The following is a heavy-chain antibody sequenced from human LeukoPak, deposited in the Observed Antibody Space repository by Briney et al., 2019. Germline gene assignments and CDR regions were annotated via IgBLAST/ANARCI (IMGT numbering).Heavy chain of an antibody. V-gene: IGHV3-23*01. CDR1: GFTFTTYA. D-gene: IGHD3-22*01. CDR3: ARRCYDSSGFDY. J-gene: IGHJ4*02. Sequence: GGSLRLSCAASGFTFTTYAMSWVRQAPGKGLEWVSAISGSGGSTYYADSVKGRFTISRDNSKNTLYLLMNSLRAEDTAVYYCARRCYDSSGFDYWGQGTLVTVSS. CDR2: ISGSGGST.